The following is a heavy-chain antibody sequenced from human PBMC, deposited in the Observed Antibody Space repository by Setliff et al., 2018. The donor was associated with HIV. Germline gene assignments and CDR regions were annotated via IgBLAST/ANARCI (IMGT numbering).Heavy chain of an antibody. CDR1: GGSFSNYY. V-gene: IGHV4-34*01. Sequence: SETLSLTCAVYGGSFSNYYWSWIRQPPGEGLEWIGEINHSGSTNYNPSLKSRVTISVDPSKNQFSLKLSSMTAADTAMYYCARGRVDIVVTDYLDVWGKGTTVTVSS. D-gene: IGHD5-12*01. CDR2: INHSGST. CDR3: ARGRVDIVVTDYLDV. J-gene: IGHJ6*03.